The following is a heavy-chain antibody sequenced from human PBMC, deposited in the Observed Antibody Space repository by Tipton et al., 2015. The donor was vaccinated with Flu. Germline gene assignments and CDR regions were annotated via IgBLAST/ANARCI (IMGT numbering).Heavy chain of an antibody. Sequence: TLSLTCTVSGGSISSSSYYWGWIRQPPGKGLEWIGSIYYSGSTYYNPSLKSRVTISVDTSKNQFSLKLNSVTAADTAMYFCARRDYSNYVSDPKNWFDPWGPGALVTVSS. CDR1: GGSISSSSYY. J-gene: IGHJ5*02. V-gene: IGHV4-39*01. CDR2: IYYSGST. D-gene: IGHD4-11*01. CDR3: ARRDYSNYVSDPKNWFDP.